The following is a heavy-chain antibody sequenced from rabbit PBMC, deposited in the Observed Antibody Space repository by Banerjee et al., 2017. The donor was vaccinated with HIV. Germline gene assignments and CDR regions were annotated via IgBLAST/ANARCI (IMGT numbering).Heavy chain of an antibody. Sequence: QQQLEESGGGLVKPGGTLTLTCTASGFSFSSGYDMCWVRQAPGKGLEWIGCIGTGSGYLAYASWAKGRFTISETSSTTVTLQMTSLTAADTATYFCVRDSSSAAWIDRLDLWGQGTLVTVS. J-gene: IGHJ3*01. D-gene: IGHD1-1*01. CDR2: IGTGSGYL. V-gene: IGHV1S45*01. CDR1: GFSFSSGYD. CDR3: VRDSSSAAWIDRLDL.